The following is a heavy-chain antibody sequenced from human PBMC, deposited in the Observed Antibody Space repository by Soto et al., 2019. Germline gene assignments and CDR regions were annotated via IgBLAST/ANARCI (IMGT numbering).Heavy chain of an antibody. J-gene: IGHJ6*02. CDR3: ARGLSRATYGMDV. CDR2: IYHSGST. CDR1: GGSISSSNW. Sequence: SETLSLTCAVSGGSISSSNWWSWVRQPPGKGLEWIGEIYHSGSTNYNPSLKSRDTISVDKSKNQFSLKLSSVTAADTAVYYCARGLSRATYGMDVWGQGTTVPVSS. V-gene: IGHV4-4*02.